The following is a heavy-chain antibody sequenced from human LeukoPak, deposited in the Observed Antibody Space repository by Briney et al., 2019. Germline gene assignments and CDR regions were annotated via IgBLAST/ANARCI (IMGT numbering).Heavy chain of an antibody. CDR3: AKVGNMVRGVVDY. Sequence: TGGSLRLSCAASGFSFDDYAMHWVRQAPGKGLEWVSGISWNSGRIEYADSVRGRFTISRDNAKNSLYLQMNSLRAEDTALYYCAKVGNMVRGVVDYWGQGTLVTVSS. CDR1: GFSFDDYA. J-gene: IGHJ4*02. CDR2: ISWNSGRI. D-gene: IGHD3-10*01. V-gene: IGHV3-9*01.